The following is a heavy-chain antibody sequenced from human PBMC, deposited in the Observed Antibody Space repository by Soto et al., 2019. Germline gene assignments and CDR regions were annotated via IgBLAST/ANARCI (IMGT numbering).Heavy chain of an antibody. CDR2: IYWDDDK. D-gene: IGHD1-1*01. V-gene: IGHV2-5*02. CDR3: AHRKKTVIVATYFDY. CDR1: GFSLTTSGEG. Sequence: QITLRESGPALVKPTQTLTLTCTFSGFSLTTSGEGVGWISQPPGKAPEWLALIYWDDDKRYSPSLKNRLTISGDTSRSQVVLTMTNMDPVDTATYYCAHRKKTVIVATYFDYWGQGTLVTVSS. J-gene: IGHJ4*02.